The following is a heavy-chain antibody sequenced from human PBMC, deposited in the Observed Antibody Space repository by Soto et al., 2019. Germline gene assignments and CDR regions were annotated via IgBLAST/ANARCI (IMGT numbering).Heavy chain of an antibody. D-gene: IGHD6-13*01. J-gene: IGHJ3*02. V-gene: IGHV3-21*02. CDR3: ARGENFLYSDALDI. CDR2: ISSRSTYI. Sequence: EVQLVESGGGLVQPGGSLRLSCAASGFNFGIYSMNWVRQAPGKGLEWVSSISSRSTYIYYADSVKGRIIISRDNAKSSLFLQMTSLRAEDTAVYYCARGENFLYSDALDIWGQGTKVSVSS. CDR1: GFNFGIYS.